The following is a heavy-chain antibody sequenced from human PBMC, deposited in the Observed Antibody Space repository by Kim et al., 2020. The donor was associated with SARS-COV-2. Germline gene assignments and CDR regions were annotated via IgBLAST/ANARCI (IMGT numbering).Heavy chain of an antibody. D-gene: IGHD1-1*01. J-gene: IGHJ4*02. Sequence: YGDSVKGRFTISRDNSKKSLYLQMNSLRIEDTALYYCAKEKQFTRWTTFDYWGQGAPVTVSS. V-gene: IGHV3-43*01. CDR3: AKEKQFTRWTTFDY.